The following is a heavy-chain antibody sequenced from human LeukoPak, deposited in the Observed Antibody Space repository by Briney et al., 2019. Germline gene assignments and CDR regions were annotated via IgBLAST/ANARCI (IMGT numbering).Heavy chain of an antibody. V-gene: IGHV3-23*01. Sequence: GGSLRLSCAVSGITLSNYAMSWVRQAPGKGLEWVSGISDRGSRTNYADSVKGRFTISTDHPKNTLYLQMNSLRAEDTAVYFCGKRVVVIRVILVGFHKEAYYFDSWGQGALVTVSS. J-gene: IGHJ4*02. CDR3: GKRVVVIRVILVGFHKEAYYFDS. CDR2: ISDRGSRT. D-gene: IGHD3-22*01. CDR1: GITLSNYA.